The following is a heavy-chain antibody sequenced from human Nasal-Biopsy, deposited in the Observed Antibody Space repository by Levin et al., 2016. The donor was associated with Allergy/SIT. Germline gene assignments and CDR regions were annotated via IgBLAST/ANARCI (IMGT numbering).Heavy chain of an antibody. CDR2: IISILGIP. Sequence: SVKVSCKASGGTFSSYTINWVRQAPGQGVEWMGRIISILGIPSYAQKFQDRVTITADKSTSTAYMELSSLRSEDTAVYYCASGNVDCSSTSCYAPLDYWGQGTLVTVSS. CDR1: GGTFSSYT. CDR3: ASGNVDCSSTSCYAPLDY. V-gene: IGHV1-69*02. D-gene: IGHD2-2*01. J-gene: IGHJ4*02.